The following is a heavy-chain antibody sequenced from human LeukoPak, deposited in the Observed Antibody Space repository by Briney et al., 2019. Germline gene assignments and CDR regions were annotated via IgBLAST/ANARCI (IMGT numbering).Heavy chain of an antibody. V-gene: IGHV4-59*08. J-gene: IGHJ4*02. Sequence: SETLSLTCTVSGVSITSYYWSWIRQPPGKGLEWIGSIYHSGSTNHNPSLKSRVTTPVDTSKNQFSLKLSSVTAADTAVYYCARRGYYYDSSHYYYFDYWGQGTLVTVSS. CDR2: IYHSGST. CDR3: ARRGYYYDSSHYYYFDY. CDR1: GVSITSYY. D-gene: IGHD3-22*01.